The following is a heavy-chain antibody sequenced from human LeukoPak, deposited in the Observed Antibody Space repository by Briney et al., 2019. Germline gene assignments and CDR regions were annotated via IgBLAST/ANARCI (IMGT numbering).Heavy chain of an antibody. CDR2: IDPSDSYT. CDR1: GYSFTSYW. J-gene: IGHJ5*02. V-gene: IGHV5-10-1*01. CDR3: ARLRYCSGGSCYGPPYNWFDP. Sequence: GESLKTSCKGSGYSFTSYWISWARQMPGKGLEWMGRIDPSDSYTNYSPSFQGHVTISADKSISTAYLQWSSLKASDTAMYYCARLRYCSGGSCYGPPYNWFDPWGQGTLVTVSS. D-gene: IGHD2-15*01.